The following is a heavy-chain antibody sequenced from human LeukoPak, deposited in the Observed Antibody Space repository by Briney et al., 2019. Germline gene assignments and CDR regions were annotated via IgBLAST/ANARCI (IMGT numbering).Heavy chain of an antibody. CDR1: GFTFGSYS. D-gene: IGHD7-27*01. CDR3: AKDLLTGEEGFDY. J-gene: IGHJ4*02. CDR2: ISSSGHTT. Sequence: GGSLRLSCAASGFTFGSYSMTWVRQAPGKGLEWLSYISSSGHTTYYADSVKGRFTISRDNSKNTLYLQMNSLRAEDTAVYYCAKDLLTGEEGFDYWGQGTLVTVSS. V-gene: IGHV3-48*01.